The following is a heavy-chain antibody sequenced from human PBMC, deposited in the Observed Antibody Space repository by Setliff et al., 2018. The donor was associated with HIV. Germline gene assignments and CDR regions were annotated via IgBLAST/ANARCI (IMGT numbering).Heavy chain of an antibody. Sequence: GSLRLSCAASGFTFSSYAMSWIRQALGKGLEWIGSIYHIGSTYDNPSLKSLVTISVDRSKNQFALKLSSVTAADTAVYYCARGGRGVGVTRRGAFDIWGQGTMVTVSS. CDR1: GFTFSSYA. V-gene: IGHV4-38-2*01. CDR2: IYHIGST. CDR3: ARGGRGVGVTRRGAFDI. D-gene: IGHD1-26*01. J-gene: IGHJ3*02.